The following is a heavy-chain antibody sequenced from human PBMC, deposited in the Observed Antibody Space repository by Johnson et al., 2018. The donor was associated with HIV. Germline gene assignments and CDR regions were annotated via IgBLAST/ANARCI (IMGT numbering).Heavy chain of an antibody. CDR3: ARGRPSGSHDAFDI. Sequence: VQLVESGGGLVKPGASLRVSCAASGFTFSSYGMHWVRQAPGKGLAWISSISSGRSTKYSADSVNGRFTISRDNAKNSLYLQMNSLRAEDTAVYYCARGRPSGSHDAFDIWGQGTMVTVSS. J-gene: IGHJ3*02. CDR1: GFTFSSYG. CDR2: ISSGRSTK. D-gene: IGHD3-22*01. V-gene: IGHV3-48*04.